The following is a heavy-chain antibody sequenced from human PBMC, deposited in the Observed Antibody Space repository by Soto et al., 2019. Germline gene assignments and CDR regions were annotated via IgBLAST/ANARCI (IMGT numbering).Heavy chain of an antibody. J-gene: IGHJ5*02. CDR1: GYTFTGYY. Sequence: ASVKVSCKASGYTFTGYYMHWVRQAPGQGLEWMGWINPNSGGTNYAQKFQGRVTMTRDTSISTAYVELSRLRSDDTAVYYCARVGADFWSGYYEGWFDPWGQGTRVTVSS. V-gene: IGHV1-2*02. CDR3: ARVGADFWSGYYEGWFDP. CDR2: INPNSGGT. D-gene: IGHD3-3*01.